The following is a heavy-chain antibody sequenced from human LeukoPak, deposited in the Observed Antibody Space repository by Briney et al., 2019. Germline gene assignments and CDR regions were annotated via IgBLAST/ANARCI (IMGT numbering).Heavy chain of an antibody. V-gene: IGHV3-23*01. D-gene: IGHD2-2*02. CDR1: GFTFSGYA. J-gene: IGHJ4*02. CDR3: AKEGGDSYRHCDY. Sequence: GGSLRLSCAASGFTFSGYAMTWVRQAPGRGREWVASIRASGESTYSADSVKGRFTVSRDNSKNTVYLQMDSLRADDTAIYYCAKEGGDSYRHCDYWGQGTLLTVSS. CDR2: IRASGEST.